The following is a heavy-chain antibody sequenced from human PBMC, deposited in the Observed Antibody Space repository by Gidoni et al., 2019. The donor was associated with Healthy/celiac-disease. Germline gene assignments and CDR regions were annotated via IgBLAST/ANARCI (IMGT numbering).Heavy chain of an antibody. Sequence: QSGPEVKKPGTSVKVSCKASGFTFTSSAMQWVRQARGQRLEWIGWIVVGSGNTNYAQKFQERVTITRDMSTSTAYMELSSLRSEDTAVYYCAATEYGSGSYYNSQGGYYGMDVWGQGTTVTVSS. V-gene: IGHV1-58*02. CDR2: IVVGSGNT. D-gene: IGHD3-10*01. J-gene: IGHJ6*02. CDR1: GFTFTSSA. CDR3: AATEYGSGSYYNSQGGYYGMDV.